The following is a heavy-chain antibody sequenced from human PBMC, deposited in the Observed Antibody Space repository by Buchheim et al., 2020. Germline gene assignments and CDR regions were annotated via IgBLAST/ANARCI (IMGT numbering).Heavy chain of an antibody. Sequence: QVQLQESGPGLVKPSQTLSLTCTVSGGSISSVGSYWGWIRQPPGKGLEYIGYIYGSGSTYNNPSLQNRITMSVDTSKNQFSLKLSSVTAADTAIYYCARVNTAMVTVDYWGPGTL. CDR3: ARVNTAMVTVDY. J-gene: IGHJ4*02. D-gene: IGHD5-18*01. CDR1: GGSISSVGSY. V-gene: IGHV4-30-4*08. CDR2: IYGSGST.